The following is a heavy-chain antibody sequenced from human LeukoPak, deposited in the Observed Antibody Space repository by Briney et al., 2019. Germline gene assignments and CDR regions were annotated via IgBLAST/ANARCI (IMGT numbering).Heavy chain of an antibody. CDR2: IKQDGSEK. CDR1: GFTFSSYW. CDR3: ARVSSKATVRGLITKKNYYYYYMDV. V-gene: IGHV3-7*01. Sequence: GGSLRLSCAASGFTFSSYWMSWVRQAPGKGLEWVANIKQDGSEKYYVDSVKGRFTISRDNAKNSLYLQMNSLRAEDTAVYYCARVSSKATVRGLITKKNYYYYYMDVWGKGTTVTVSS. J-gene: IGHJ6*03. D-gene: IGHD3-10*01.